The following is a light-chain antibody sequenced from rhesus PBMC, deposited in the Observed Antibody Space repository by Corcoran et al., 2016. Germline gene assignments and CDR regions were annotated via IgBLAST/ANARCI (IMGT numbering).Light chain of an antibody. V-gene: IGKV2-65*01. J-gene: IGKJ3*01. CDR3: MQALRSPFT. CDR1: QSLVHSNGNTY. CDR2: EVS. Sequence: DVVMTQSPLSLSITPGQPASISCRSSQSLVHSNGNTYLSWYHQKPGQPPRRLIYEVSNRDSGVPDRFSGSGAGTDFTLKISRVEAEDVGVYYCMQALRSPFTFGPGTKLDIK.